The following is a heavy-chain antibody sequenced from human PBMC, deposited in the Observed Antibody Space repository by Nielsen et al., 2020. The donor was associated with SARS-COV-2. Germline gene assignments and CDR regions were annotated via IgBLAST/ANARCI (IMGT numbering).Heavy chain of an antibody. CDR2: IDPSDSYT. Sequence: VRQMPGKGLEWMGRIDPSDSYTNYSPSFQGHVTISADKSISTAYLQWSSLKASDTAMYYCARLEYCSSTSCYLDYYYYMDVWGKGTTVPSP. V-gene: IGHV5-10-1*01. D-gene: IGHD2-2*01. CDR3: ARLEYCSSTSCYLDYYYYMDV. J-gene: IGHJ6*03.